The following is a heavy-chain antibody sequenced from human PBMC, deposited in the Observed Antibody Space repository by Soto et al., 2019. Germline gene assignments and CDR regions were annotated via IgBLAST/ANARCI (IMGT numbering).Heavy chain of an antibody. J-gene: IGHJ4*02. CDR1: GDSISTFY. V-gene: IGHV4-59*01. Sequence: SETLSLTCTVSGDSISTFYWGWMRQSPGKELEWIGYVYYTGSTNYNPSLKSRVTISVDRSKNQFSLELTSANAADTAVYYCARGRTVRNYAEDSSDYFYYFDYWGQGTQVTVAS. CDR3: ARGRTVRNYAEDSSDYFYYFDY. CDR2: VYYTGST. D-gene: IGHD3-22*01.